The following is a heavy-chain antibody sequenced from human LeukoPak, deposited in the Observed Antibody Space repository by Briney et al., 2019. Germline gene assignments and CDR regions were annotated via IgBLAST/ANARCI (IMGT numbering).Heavy chain of an antibody. CDR3: ARVGTYYYDSRREPADY. D-gene: IGHD3-22*01. J-gene: IGHJ4*02. CDR2: INHSGST. V-gene: IGHV4-39*07. CDR1: GGSISSGSYY. Sequence: SETLSLTCTVSGGSISSGSYYWSWIRQPPGKGLGWIGEINHSGSTNYNPSLKSRVTISVDTSKNQFSLKLSSVTAADTAVYYCARVGTYYYDSRREPADYWGQGTLVTVSS.